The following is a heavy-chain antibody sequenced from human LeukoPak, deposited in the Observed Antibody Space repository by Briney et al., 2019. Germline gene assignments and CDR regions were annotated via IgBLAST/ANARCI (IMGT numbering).Heavy chain of an antibody. J-gene: IGHJ6*04. CDR1: GFTFSNYE. CDR2: ISTSGSTI. D-gene: IGHD3-10*02. Sequence: PGGSLRLSCAASGFTFSNYEMNWVRQAPGKGLEWVSYISTSGSTIYYADSVKGRFTISRDNAKNSLYLQMNSLRAEDTAVYYCAELGITMIGGVWGKGTTVTISS. V-gene: IGHV3-48*03. CDR3: AELGITMIGGV.